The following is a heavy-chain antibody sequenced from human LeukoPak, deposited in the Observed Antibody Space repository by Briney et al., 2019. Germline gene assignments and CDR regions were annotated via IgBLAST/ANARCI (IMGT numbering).Heavy chain of an antibody. V-gene: IGHV1-8*01. CDR1: GYTFTSYD. CDR2: MNPNSGNT. Sequence: GASVKVSCKASGYTFTSYDINWGRQAPGQGLEWMGGMNPNSGNTGYAQKFQGRVTMTRNTSISTAYMELSSLRSEGTAVYYCAGGRGGDTAKYYYSYYMDVWGKGTTVTVSS. J-gene: IGHJ6*03. D-gene: IGHD5-18*01. CDR3: AGGRGGDTAKYYYSYYMDV.